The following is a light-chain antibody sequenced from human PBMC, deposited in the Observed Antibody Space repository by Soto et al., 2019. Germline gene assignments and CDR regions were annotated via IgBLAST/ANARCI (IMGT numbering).Light chain of an antibody. V-gene: IGLV1-40*01. CDR1: SSNIGAGYD. CDR3: QSYDSSLSGFYV. Sequence: QSVLXQPPSVSGAPGQRVTTSCTGSSSNIGAGYDVHWYQQLPGTAPKLLIYGNSNRPSGVPDRFSGSKSGTSASLAITGLQAEDEADYYCQSYDSSLSGFYVFGTGTKVTVL. CDR2: GNS. J-gene: IGLJ1*01.